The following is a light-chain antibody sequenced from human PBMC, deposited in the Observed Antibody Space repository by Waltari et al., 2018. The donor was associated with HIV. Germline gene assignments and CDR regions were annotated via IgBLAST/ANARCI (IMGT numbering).Light chain of an antibody. Sequence: YVSWYQQHPGKAPKLMIYEVNKRPSGVPDRFSGAKSGSVASLTVSGLQADDEADYYCSSYAGRDIRVVFGGGTKLTVL. V-gene: IGLV2-8*01. CDR3: SSYAGRDIRVV. CDR2: EVN. CDR1: Y. J-gene: IGLJ2*01.